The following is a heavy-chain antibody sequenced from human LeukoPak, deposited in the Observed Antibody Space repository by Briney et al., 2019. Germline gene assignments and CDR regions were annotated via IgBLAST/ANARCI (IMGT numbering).Heavy chain of an antibody. Sequence: ASVKVSCKASGYTFTSYDINWVRQAPGQGLEWMGRIIPIFGTANYAQKFQGRVTITTDESTSTAYMELSSLRSEDTAVYYCAGAATYIPSNAFDIWGQGTMVTVSS. D-gene: IGHD2-15*01. V-gene: IGHV1-69*05. CDR3: AGAATYIPSNAFDI. CDR2: IIPIFGTA. CDR1: GYTFTSYD. J-gene: IGHJ3*02.